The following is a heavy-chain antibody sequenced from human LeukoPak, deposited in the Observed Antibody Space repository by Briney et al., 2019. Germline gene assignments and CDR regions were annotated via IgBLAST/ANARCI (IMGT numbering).Heavy chain of an antibody. CDR2: INNDGTST. Sequence: GGSLRLSCAASGLTFSSHRMHWVRQAPGKGLVWVSRINNDGTSTTYADSVKGRFTISRDNSKNTLYLQMNSLRGEDTAVYYCARENYGDRYFDYWGQGTLVTVSS. J-gene: IGHJ4*02. D-gene: IGHD4-17*01. V-gene: IGHV3-74*01. CDR3: ARENYGDRYFDY. CDR1: GLTFSSHR.